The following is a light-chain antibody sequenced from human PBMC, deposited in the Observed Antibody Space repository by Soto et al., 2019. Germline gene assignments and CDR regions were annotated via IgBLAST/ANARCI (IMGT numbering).Light chain of an antibody. CDR1: QSVSSL. CDR2: AAS. Sequence: DIVLTQSPATLSLSPGERATLSCRASQSVSSLLAWYQQKPGKAPRLLIYAASNRATGIPARFSGSGSGTDFTLTISSLEPEDFAVYYCHQRSYWPPSFGPGTTVEIK. CDR3: HQRSYWPPS. J-gene: IGKJ3*01. V-gene: IGKV3-11*01.